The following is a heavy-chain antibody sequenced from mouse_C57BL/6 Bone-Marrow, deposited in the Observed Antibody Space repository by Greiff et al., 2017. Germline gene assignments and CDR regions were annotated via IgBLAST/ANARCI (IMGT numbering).Heavy chain of an antibody. Sequence: QVQLQQPGAELVMPGASVKLSCKASGYTFTSYWMHWVKQRPGQGLEWIGEIDPSDSYTNYNQKFKGKSTLTVDKSSSTAYMQLSSLTSEDSAVYYCARRSSLPFDYWGQGTTLTVSS. CDR1: GYTFTSYW. V-gene: IGHV1-69*01. CDR2: IDPSDSYT. J-gene: IGHJ2*01. CDR3: ARRSSLPFDY.